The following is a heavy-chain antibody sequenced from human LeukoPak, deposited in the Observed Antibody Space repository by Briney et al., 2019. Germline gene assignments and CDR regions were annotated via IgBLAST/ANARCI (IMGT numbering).Heavy chain of an antibody. CDR2: FYYNRNT. CDR3: ARSLLAFDY. CDR1: GGSISSSSYY. V-gene: IGHV4-39*01. Sequence: SETLSLTCTVSGGSISSSSYYWGWIRQPPGKGLEWIGSFYYNRNTYYNPSLKSRVTISVDTSKNQFSLKLSSVTAADTAVYYCARSLLAFDYWGQGTLVTVSS. D-gene: IGHD2-8*02. J-gene: IGHJ4*02.